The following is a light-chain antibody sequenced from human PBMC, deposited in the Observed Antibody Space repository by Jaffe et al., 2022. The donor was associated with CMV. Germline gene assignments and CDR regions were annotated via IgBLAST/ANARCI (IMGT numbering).Light chain of an antibody. CDR3: QAWAISTWV. CDR1: KLGDKY. Sequence: SYELTQPPSVSVSPGQTASITCSGDKLGDKYASWYQQKPGQSPVLVIYQNNKRPSGIPERFSGSISGDTAALTISGAQPMDEADYYCQAWAISTWVFGGGTKLTVL. J-gene: IGLJ3*02. CDR2: QNN. V-gene: IGLV3-1*01.